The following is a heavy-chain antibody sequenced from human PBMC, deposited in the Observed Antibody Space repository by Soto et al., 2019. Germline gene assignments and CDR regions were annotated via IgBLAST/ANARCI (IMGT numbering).Heavy chain of an antibody. CDR3: ARASSMVPAGDWFDP. D-gene: IGHD3-10*01. Sequence: SETLSLTCAVSGGSISSGGYSWSWIRQPPGKGLEWIGYIYHSGSTYYNPSLKSRVTISVDRSKNQFSLKLSSVTAADTAVYYCARASSMVPAGDWFDPWGQGTLVTVSS. J-gene: IGHJ5*02. CDR1: GGSISSGGYS. CDR2: IYHSGST. V-gene: IGHV4-30-2*01.